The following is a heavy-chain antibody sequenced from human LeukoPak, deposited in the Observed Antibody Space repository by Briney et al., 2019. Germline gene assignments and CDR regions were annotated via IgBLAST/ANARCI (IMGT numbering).Heavy chain of an antibody. D-gene: IGHD3-22*01. CDR3: ARPAYYDSSGYYYGHYDY. Sequence: ASVKVSCKASGYTFTNYGISSVRQAPGQGLEWMGWISAYNVNTNYAQKLQGRVTMTTERSTSTAYMELRSLRSDDTAVYYCARPAYYDSSGYYYGHYDYWGQGTLVTVSS. CDR2: ISAYNVNT. CDR1: GYTFTNYG. V-gene: IGHV1-18*01. J-gene: IGHJ4*02.